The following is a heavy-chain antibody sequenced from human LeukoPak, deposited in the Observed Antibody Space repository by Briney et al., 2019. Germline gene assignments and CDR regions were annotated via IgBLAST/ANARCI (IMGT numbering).Heavy chain of an antibody. CDR3: ARDRRSGSYSQSDTFDI. V-gene: IGHV3-30*02. J-gene: IGHJ3*02. CDR2: IGYDGSDK. D-gene: IGHD3-10*01. CDR1: GFTFSNYV. Sequence: GGSLSLSCAASGFTFSNYVMHWVRHAPGKWLECVSFIGYDGSDKYHADSVKGRFTISRDNSKNTVYLQMNTLTADDTAVYYCARDRRSGSYSQSDTFDIWGQGTMVTVSS.